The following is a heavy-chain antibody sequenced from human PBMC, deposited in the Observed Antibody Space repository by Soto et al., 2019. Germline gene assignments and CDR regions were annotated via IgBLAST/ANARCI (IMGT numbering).Heavy chain of an antibody. CDR1: GFTFSSYS. D-gene: IGHD2-2*01. CDR2: ISSSSSYI. J-gene: IGHJ4*02. CDR3: ARARYCSSTSCQNFDY. V-gene: IGHV3-21*01. Sequence: EVQLVESGGGLVKPGGSLRLSCAASGFTFSSYSMNWVRQAPGKGLEWVSSISSSSSYIYYADSVKGRFTISRDDAKNSLYLQMNSLRAEDTAVYYCARARYCSSTSCQNFDYWGQGTLVTVSS.